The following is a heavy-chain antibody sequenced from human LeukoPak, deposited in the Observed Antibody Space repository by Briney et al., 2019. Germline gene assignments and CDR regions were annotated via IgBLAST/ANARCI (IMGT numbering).Heavy chain of an antibody. Sequence: PGGSLRLSCAASGFIFSSYTMNWVRQAPGKGLEWLSYISSNGSTIYYADSVKGRFTVSRDNAKNSQYLQMNNLRDEGTAGYYCAREDYNGNAYWGQGTLVTVSS. D-gene: IGHD4-23*01. CDR2: ISSNGSTI. CDR3: AREDYNGNAY. CDR1: GFIFSSYT. J-gene: IGHJ4*02. V-gene: IGHV3-48*02.